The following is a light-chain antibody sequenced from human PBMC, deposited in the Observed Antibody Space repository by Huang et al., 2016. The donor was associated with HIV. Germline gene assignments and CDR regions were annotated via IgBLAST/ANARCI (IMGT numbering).Light chain of an antibody. V-gene: IGKV1-39*01. J-gene: IGKJ3*01. CDR1: QSIRKY. CDR3: QQSYSTLRFT. CDR2: AAS. Sequence: DIQMTQSPSSLSASVGVRVTITCRASQSIRKYLNWYQQKPGKATKLLIYAASSLQSGVPSRCRGSGSETDFTLTISSLQPEDFATYYCQQSYSTLRFTFGPGTKVDI.